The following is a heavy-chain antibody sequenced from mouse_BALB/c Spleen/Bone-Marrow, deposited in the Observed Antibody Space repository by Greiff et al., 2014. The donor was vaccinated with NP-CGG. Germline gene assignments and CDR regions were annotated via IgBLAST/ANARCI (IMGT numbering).Heavy chain of an antibody. Sequence: VQLQQPGPELVKPGASVKITCKASGYTFTDYIMVWVRLSHGKSLEWIGDINVNNGGTIYNQKFKGKATLTVDKSSSTAYMELRSLTSEDTAVYYCVTGTAWFTYWGQGTLVTVST. CDR3: VTGTAWFTY. D-gene: IGHD4-1*01. V-gene: IGHV1-18*01. CDR1: GYTFTDYI. J-gene: IGHJ3*01. CDR2: INVNNGGT.